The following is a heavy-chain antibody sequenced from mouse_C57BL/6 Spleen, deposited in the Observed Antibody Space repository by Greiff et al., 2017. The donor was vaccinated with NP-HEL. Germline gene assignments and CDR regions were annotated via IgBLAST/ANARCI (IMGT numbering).Heavy chain of an antibody. CDR2: IDPSDRYT. J-gene: IGHJ3*01. CDR1: GYTFTSYW. V-gene: IGHV1-69*01. Sequence: VQLQQPGAELVMPGASVKLSCKASGYTFTSYWMHWVKQRPGQGLEWIGEIDPSDRYTNSNQKFKGKSTLTVDKSSSTAYMQLSSLTSEDSAVYYCARREDGNYLFAYWGQGTLVTVSA. CDR3: ARREDGNYLFAY. D-gene: IGHD2-1*01.